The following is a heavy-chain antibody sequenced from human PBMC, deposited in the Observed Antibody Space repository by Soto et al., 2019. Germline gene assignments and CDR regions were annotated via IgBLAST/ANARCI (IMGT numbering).Heavy chain of an antibody. CDR3: AMQSRYLAARENYFDY. CDR2: IIPIFGTA. CDR1: GGTFSSYA. D-gene: IGHD2-15*01. J-gene: IGHJ4*02. V-gene: IGHV1-69*13. Sequence: SVKVSCKASGGTFSSYAISWVRQAPGQGLEWKGGIIPIFGTANYAQKFQGRVTITADESTSTAYMELSSLRSEDTAVYYCAMQSRYLAARENYFDYWGQGTLVTVSS.